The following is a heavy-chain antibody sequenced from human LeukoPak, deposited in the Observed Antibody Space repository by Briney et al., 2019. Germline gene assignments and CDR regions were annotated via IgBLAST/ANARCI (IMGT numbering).Heavy chain of an antibody. CDR2: IYHSGST. V-gene: IGHV4-38-2*01. CDR3: ARHTYGSGSYFPNWFDP. Sequence: SETLSLTCAVSGYSISSGYYWGWIRQPPGKGLEWIGSIYHSGSTCYNPSLKSRVTISVDTSKNQFSLKLSSVTAADTAVYYCARHTYGSGSYFPNWFDPWGQGTLVTVSS. D-gene: IGHD3-10*01. J-gene: IGHJ5*02. CDR1: GYSISSGYY.